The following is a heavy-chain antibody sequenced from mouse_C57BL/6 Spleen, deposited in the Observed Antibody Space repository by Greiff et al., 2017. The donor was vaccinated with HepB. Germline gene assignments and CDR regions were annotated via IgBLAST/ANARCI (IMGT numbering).Heavy chain of an antibody. Sequence: QVQLQQSGAELVMPGASVKLSCKASGYTFTSYWMHWVKQRPGQGLEWIGEIDPSDSYTNYNQKFKGKSTLTVDKSSSTAYMQLSSLTSEDSAVYYCARWGITTVVATPFAYWGQGTLVTVSA. V-gene: IGHV1-69*01. CDR1: GYTFTSYW. D-gene: IGHD1-1*01. CDR3: ARWGITTVVATPFAY. CDR2: IDPSDSYT. J-gene: IGHJ3*01.